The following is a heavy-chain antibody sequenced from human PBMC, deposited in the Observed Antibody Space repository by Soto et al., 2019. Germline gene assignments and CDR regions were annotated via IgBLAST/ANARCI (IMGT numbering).Heavy chain of an antibody. CDR2: IYYSGST. CDR3: ASTKTYYDILTGYYRDNWFDP. D-gene: IGHD3-9*01. Sequence: SETLSLTCTVSGGSTSSYYWSWVRQPPGKGLEWIGYIYYSGSTNYNPSLKSRVTISVDTSKNQFSLKLSSVTAADTAVYYCASTKTYYDILTGYYRDNWFDPWGQGTLVT. CDR1: GGSTSSYY. V-gene: IGHV4-59*01. J-gene: IGHJ5*02.